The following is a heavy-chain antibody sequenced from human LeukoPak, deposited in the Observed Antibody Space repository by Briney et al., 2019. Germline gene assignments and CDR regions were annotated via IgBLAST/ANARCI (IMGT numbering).Heavy chain of an antibody. CDR2: INHSGST. V-gene: IGHV4-34*01. D-gene: IGHD6-13*01. J-gene: IGHJ4*02. CDR1: GGSFSGYY. CDR3: ARRYGYSSSWYRGGYYFDY. Sequence: PSETLSLTCAVYGGSFSGYYWSWIRQPPGKGLEWIGEINHSGSTNYNPSLKSRVTISVDTSKNQFSLKLSSVTAADTAVYYCARRYGYSSSWYRGGYYFDYWGQGTLVTVSS.